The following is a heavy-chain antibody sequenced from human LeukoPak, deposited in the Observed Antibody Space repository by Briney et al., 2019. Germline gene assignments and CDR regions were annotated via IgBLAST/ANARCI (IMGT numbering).Heavy chain of an antibody. CDR2: ISCSGTTI. D-gene: IGHD3-22*01. CDR1: GLTFSDYY. V-gene: IGHV3-11*01. J-gene: IGHJ4*02. Sequence: PGGSLRLSCAASGLTFSDYYMSWIRQAPGKGLEWVSYISCSGTTIYYADSVKGRFTISRDNAKNSLYLQMNSLRAEDTAVYFCARWDSSGCLDYWGQGTLVTVSS. CDR3: ARWDSSGCLDY.